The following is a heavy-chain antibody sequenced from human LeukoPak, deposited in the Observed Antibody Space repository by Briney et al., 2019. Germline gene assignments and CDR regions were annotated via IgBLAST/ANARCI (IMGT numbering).Heavy chain of an antibody. J-gene: IGHJ5*02. CDR3: ARWEGYYDSSGDYDPGWNWFDP. CDR2: IYPGDSDT. D-gene: IGHD3-22*01. Sequence: GESLKISCKGSGYSFTSYWIGWVRQMPGKGLEWMGIIYPGDSDTRYSPSFQGQVTISADKSISTAYLQWSSLKASDTAMYYCARWEGYYDSSGDYDPGWNWFDPWGQGTLVTVSS. CDR1: GYSFTSYW. V-gene: IGHV5-51*01.